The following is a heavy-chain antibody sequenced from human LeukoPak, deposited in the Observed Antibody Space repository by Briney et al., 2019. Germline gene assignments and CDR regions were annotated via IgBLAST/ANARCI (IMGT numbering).Heavy chain of an antibody. D-gene: IGHD6-25*01. CDR3: ARENLAAAAGY. CDR2: IRGDGSMT. CDR1: GFTFSDYW. Sequence: GGSLRLSCAASGFTFSDYWMHWVRQAPGKGLVWVSRIRGDGSMTNYADSVKGRFTISRDNAKNTLYLQMNSLRLEDTAVYYCARENLAAAAGYWGQGTVVTVSS. V-gene: IGHV3-74*01. J-gene: IGHJ4*02.